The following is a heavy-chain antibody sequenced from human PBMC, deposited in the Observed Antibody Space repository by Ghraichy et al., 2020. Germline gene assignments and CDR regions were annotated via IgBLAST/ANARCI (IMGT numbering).Heavy chain of an antibody. CDR3: ARQDDFWSGYYYGMDV. V-gene: IGHV4-59*08. CDR2: IYYSGST. J-gene: IGHJ6*02. Sequence: SETLSLTCTVSGGSISSYYWSWIRQPPGKGLEWIGYIYYSGSTNYNPSLKSRVTISVDTSKNQFSLKLSSVTAADTAVYYCARQDDFWSGYYYGMDVWGQGTTVTVSS. CDR1: GGSISSYY. D-gene: IGHD3-3*01.